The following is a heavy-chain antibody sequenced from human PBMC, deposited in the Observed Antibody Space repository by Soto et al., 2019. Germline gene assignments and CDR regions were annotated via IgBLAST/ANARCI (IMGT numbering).Heavy chain of an antibody. D-gene: IGHD7-27*01. Sequence: QVQLQQSGPGLVKPSQTLSLTCAVFGDSVSSNTAAWTWIRQSPSRGLEWLGRTYYSSKWYNDYAVSLKSRITINPDTSRNQFSLQLNSVTPEDTAVYYCSRDLGAFDIWGQGTMVTVSS. CDR2: TYYSSKWYN. J-gene: IGHJ3*02. V-gene: IGHV6-1*01. CDR3: SRDLGAFDI. CDR1: GDSVSSNTAA.